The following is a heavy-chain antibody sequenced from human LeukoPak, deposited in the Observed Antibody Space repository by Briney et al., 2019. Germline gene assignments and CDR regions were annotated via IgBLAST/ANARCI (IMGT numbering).Heavy chain of an antibody. Sequence: KPSETLSLTCAVYSGSFSGYYWTWIRQPPGKGLEWIGEVNHDGSTNYNPSLKSRVTISVDTSKNQFSLKVISVTAADTAVYYCARGEKWDLHSFDMWGQGTLVTVSS. V-gene: IGHV4-34*01. CDR2: VNHDGST. D-gene: IGHD1-26*01. CDR3: ARGEKWDLHSFDM. CDR1: SGSFSGYY. J-gene: IGHJ3*02.